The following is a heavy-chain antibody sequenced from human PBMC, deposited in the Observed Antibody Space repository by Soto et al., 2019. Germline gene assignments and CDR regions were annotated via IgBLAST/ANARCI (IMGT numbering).Heavy chain of an antibody. V-gene: IGHV4-31*03. CDR3: ARDRSELRYFHWELDY. D-gene: IGHD3-9*01. CDR1: GGSISSGGYY. CDR2: IYYSGST. J-gene: IGHJ4*02. Sequence: SETLSLTCTVSGGSISSGGYYWSWIRQHPGKGLEWIGYIYYSGSTYYNPSLKSRVTISVDTSKNQFSLKLSSVTAADTAVYYCARDRSELRYFHWELDYWGQGTLVTVSS.